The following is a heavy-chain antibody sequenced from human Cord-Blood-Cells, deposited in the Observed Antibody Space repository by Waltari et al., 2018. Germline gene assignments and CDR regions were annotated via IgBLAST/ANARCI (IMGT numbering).Heavy chain of an antibody. CDR2: IKQDGSEK. V-gene: IGHV3-7*01. J-gene: IGHJ4*02. CDR3: ARGPIDY. Sequence: EVQLVESGGGLVQPGGSLSLSCAASGFTFSRYWMSWVRQAPGKGLEGVANIKQDGSEKYYVDSVKGRFTISRDNAKNSLYLQMNSLRAEDTAVYYCARGPIDYWGQGTLVTVSS. CDR1: GFTFSRYW.